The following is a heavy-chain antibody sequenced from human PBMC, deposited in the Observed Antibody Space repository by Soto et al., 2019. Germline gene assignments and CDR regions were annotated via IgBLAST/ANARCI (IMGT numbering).Heavy chain of an antibody. Sequence: SETLSLTCTVSGGSISSSGYYWGWIRQPPGKGLEWIGTIYYSGSTYYNPSLKNRVTISVDTSKNQFSLKLNSVTAADTAVYYCARHDSGILRFRWFDPWGQGALVTVSS. D-gene: IGHD3-9*01. V-gene: IGHV4-39*01. CDR2: IYYSGST. J-gene: IGHJ5*02. CDR1: GGSISSSGYY. CDR3: ARHDSGILRFRWFDP.